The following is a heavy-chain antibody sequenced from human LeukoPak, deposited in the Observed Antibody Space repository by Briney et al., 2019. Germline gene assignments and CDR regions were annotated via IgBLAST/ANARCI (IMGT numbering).Heavy chain of an antibody. J-gene: IGHJ6*02. V-gene: IGHV1-46*01. CDR1: GYTFTSYY. CDR3: ARGRTTFPYYYYYGMDV. D-gene: IGHD2/OR15-2a*01. CDR2: INPSGGST. Sequence: ASVKVSCKASGYTFTSYYMHWVRQAPGQGLEWMGIINPSGGSTSYAQKFQGRVTMTRDTSTSTVYMGLSSLRSEDTAVYYCARGRTTFPYYYYYGMDVWGQGTTVTVSS.